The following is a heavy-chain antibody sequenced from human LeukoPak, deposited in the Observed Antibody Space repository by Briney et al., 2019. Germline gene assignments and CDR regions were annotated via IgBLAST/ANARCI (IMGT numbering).Heavy chain of an antibody. CDR3: ARGGESSSPDY. V-gene: IGHV4-38-2*02. Sequence: SETLSLTCTVSGYSISSGYYWGWSRPPPGKGLEWIGSIYHRGSTYYNPSLKSRVTISLDTSKNQLSLKLSSATAADTAVYYCARGGESSSPDYWGQGTLVTVSS. CDR1: GYSISSGYY. D-gene: IGHD6-13*01. J-gene: IGHJ4*02. CDR2: IYHRGST.